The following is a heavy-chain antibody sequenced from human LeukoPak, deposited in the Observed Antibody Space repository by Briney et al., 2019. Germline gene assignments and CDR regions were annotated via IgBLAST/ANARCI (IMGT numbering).Heavy chain of an antibody. CDR2: IYSGGST. D-gene: IGHD1-1*01. J-gene: IGHJ4*02. CDR1: GFSFSKAW. Sequence: GGSLRLSCAASGFSFSKAWMTWVRQAPGKGLEWVSVIYSGGSTYYADSVKGRFTISRDNSKNTLYLQMNSLRAEDTAVYYCARDKSTSPSEWGQGTLVTVSS. CDR3: ARDKSTSPSE. V-gene: IGHV3-66*01.